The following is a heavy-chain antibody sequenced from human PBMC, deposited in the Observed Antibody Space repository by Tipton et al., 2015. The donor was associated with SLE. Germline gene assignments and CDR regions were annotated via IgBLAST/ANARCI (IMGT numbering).Heavy chain of an antibody. CDR3: ARGSSSIDY. J-gene: IGHJ4*02. D-gene: IGHD2-2*01. V-gene: IGHV3-30*04. Sequence: SLRLSCAASGFTFPNYAMHWVRQAPGKGLEWVAVISYDESIKYYADSVKGRFTISRDNAKNTLFLQMNSLRAEDTAVYYCARGSSSIDYWGQGALVTVSS. CDR2: ISYDESIK. CDR1: GFTFPNYA.